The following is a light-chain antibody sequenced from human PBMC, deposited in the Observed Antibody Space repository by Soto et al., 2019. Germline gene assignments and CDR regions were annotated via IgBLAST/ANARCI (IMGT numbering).Light chain of an antibody. CDR2: EVR. V-gene: IGLV2-14*01. CDR1: SSDVGGFNY. J-gene: IGLJ1*01. Sequence: QSVLTQPASASGSPGQSITISCTGTSSDVGGFNYVSWYQQHPGKTPKLLIYEVRNRPSGVSNRFSGSKSGNTASLTISGLQAEDEADYYCSSYTSSSSGVFGTGTKVTVL. CDR3: SSYTSSSSGV.